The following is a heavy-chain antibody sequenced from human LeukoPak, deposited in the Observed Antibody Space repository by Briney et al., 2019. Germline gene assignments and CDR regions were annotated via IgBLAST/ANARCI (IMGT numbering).Heavy chain of an antibody. Sequence: GASVKVSCKASGYTFTGYYMHWVRQAPGQGLEWMGWINPNSGGTNYAQKFQGRVTMTRDTSISTAYMELSRLRTEDTAVYYCVRGAYAKEELAPPGWDYWGQGTLVTVSS. J-gene: IGHJ4*02. CDR1: GYTFTGYY. CDR2: INPNSGGT. D-gene: IGHD1-26*01. V-gene: IGHV1-2*02. CDR3: VRGAYAKEELAPPGWDY.